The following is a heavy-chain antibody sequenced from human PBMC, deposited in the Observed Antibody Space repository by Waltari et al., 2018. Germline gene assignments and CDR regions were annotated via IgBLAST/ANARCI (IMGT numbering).Heavy chain of an antibody. CDR1: GGSISSSSYY. V-gene: IGHV4-39*01. D-gene: IGHD2-8*01. J-gene: IGHJ2*01. CDR3: ARHPAMTIMLWYFDL. Sequence: QLQLQESGPGLVKPSETLSLTCTVSGGSISSSSYYWGWIRQPPGKGLEWIGSIYYSGRPYYNPSLKSRVTISVDTSKNQFSLKLSSVTAADTAVYYCARHPAMTIMLWYFDLWGRGTLVTVSS. CDR2: IYYSGRP.